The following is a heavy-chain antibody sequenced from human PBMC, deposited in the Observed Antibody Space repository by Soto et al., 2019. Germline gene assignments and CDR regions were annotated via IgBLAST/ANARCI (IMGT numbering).Heavy chain of an antibody. CDR3: AREGSGGGDNNWFDP. Sequence: QVQLQESGPGLVKPSQTLSLTCTVSGGSISSGGYYWSWIRQHPGKGLEWIGYIYYSGSTYYNPSLKSRVTISVDTSKNQFSLKLSSVTAADTAVYYCAREGSGGGDNNWFDPWGQGTLVTVSS. V-gene: IGHV4-31*03. D-gene: IGHD2-15*01. J-gene: IGHJ5*02. CDR2: IYYSGST. CDR1: GGSISSGGYY.